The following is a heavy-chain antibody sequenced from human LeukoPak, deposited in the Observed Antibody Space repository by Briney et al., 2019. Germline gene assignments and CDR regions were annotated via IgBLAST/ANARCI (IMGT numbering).Heavy chain of an antibody. V-gene: IGHV3-30*03. D-gene: IGHD3-10*01. CDR1: GFTFSSYG. Sequence: GRSLRLSCAASGFTFSSYGMHWVRQAPGKGLEWVAVISYDGSNKYYADSVKGRFTISRDNSKNTLYLQMNSLRAEDTAVYYCARARLSTWFGELFTAGFDYWGQGTLVTVSS. CDR3: ARARLSTWFGELFTAGFDY. CDR2: ISYDGSNK. J-gene: IGHJ4*02.